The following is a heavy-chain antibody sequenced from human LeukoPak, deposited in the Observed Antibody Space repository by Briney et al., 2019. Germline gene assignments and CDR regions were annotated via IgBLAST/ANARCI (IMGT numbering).Heavy chain of an antibody. V-gene: IGHV4-59*01. J-gene: IGHJ5*02. CDR2: FYYSGST. Sequence: SETLSLTCTVSGGSITSYYWNWIRQSPGKGLEWIGYFYYSGSTNYNPSLKSRVTISIDTSRTQFSLKLNSVTAADTAVYYCARGGERANFYGLGSSPNWFDPWGQGTLVTVSS. CDR1: GGSITSYY. D-gene: IGHD3-10*01. CDR3: ARGGERANFYGLGSSPNWFDP.